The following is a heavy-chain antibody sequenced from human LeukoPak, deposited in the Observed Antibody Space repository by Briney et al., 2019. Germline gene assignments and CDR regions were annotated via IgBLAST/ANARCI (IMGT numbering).Heavy chain of an antibody. Sequence: GGSLRLSCAASGFTFSSYWMSWVRQAPGKGLEWVANIKEDGSEKDYVDSVKGRFTISRDNSKNTLYLQMNSLRAEDTAVYYCAKDSDGPRDWSQGTLVTVSS. J-gene: IGHJ4*02. V-gene: IGHV3-7*03. CDR2: IKEDGSEK. CDR3: AKDSDGPRD. D-gene: IGHD3/OR15-3a*01. CDR1: GFTFSSYW.